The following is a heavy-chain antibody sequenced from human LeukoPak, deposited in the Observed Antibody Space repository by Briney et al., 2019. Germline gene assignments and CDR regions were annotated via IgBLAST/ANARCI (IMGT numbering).Heavy chain of an antibody. V-gene: IGHV3-23*01. CDR1: GFTFSSYA. CDR2: IGGSGGST. Sequence: GGSLRLSCAASGFTFSSYAMSWVRQAPGKGLEWVSAIGGSGGSTYYADSVKGRFTISRDNSKNTLYLQMNSLRAEDTAVYYCAKDHLIYGDYVRYFDYWGQGTLVTVSS. J-gene: IGHJ4*02. CDR3: AKDHLIYGDYVRYFDY. D-gene: IGHD4-17*01.